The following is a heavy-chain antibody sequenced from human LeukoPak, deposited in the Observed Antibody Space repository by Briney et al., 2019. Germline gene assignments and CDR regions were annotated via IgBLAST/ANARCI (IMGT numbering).Heavy chain of an antibody. CDR3: AAVGYCSSTSCYGFDY. J-gene: IGHJ4*02. CDR1: GFTFTSSA. CDR2: IVVGSGNT. V-gene: IGHV1-58*01. D-gene: IGHD2-2*01. Sequence: GTSVKVSSKASGFTFTSSAVQWVRQARGQRLEWIGWIVVGSGNTNYAQKFQERVTITRDMSTSTAYMELSSLRSEDTAVYYCAAVGYCSSTSCYGFDYWGQGTLVTVSS.